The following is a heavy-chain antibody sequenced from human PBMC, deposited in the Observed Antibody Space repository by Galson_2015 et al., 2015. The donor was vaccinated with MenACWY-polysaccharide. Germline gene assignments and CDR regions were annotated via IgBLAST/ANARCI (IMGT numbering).Heavy chain of an antibody. J-gene: IGHJ4*02. Sequence: SLRLSCAASGFTARNKYMNWVRQAPGKGLEWVTVISLDGRNTYYADPVKGRFTISRDNSKNTLYLQMHDLRAEDTAVYYCVKAHETSGWNRGPGYWGQGTLVTVSS. CDR3: VKAHETSGWNRGPGY. V-gene: IGHV3-23*01. D-gene: IGHD1-1*01. CDR1: GFTARNKY. CDR2: ISLDGRNT.